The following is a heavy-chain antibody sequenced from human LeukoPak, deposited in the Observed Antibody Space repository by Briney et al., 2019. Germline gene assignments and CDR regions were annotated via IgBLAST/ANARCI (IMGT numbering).Heavy chain of an antibody. CDR1: GGSFSGYY. CDR2: INHSGST. V-gene: IGHV4-34*01. Sequence: SETLSLTCAVYGGSFSGYYWSWIRQPPGKGLEWIGEINHSGSTNYNPSLKSRVTISVDTSKTQFSLKLSSVTAADTAVYYCARGLSRNTVTTFYYWGQGTLVTVSS. D-gene: IGHD4-17*01. CDR3: ARGLSRNTVTTFYY. J-gene: IGHJ4*02.